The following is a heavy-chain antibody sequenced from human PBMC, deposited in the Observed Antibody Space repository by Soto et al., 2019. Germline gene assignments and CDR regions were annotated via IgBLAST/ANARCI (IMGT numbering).Heavy chain of an antibody. CDR1: GFTFSSYA. CDR3: AKEKAYSSGWDGMDV. J-gene: IGHJ6*02. Sequence: EVQLLESGGGLVQPGGSLRLSCAASGFTFSSYAMSWVRQDPGKGLEWVSAISGSGISTYYADSVKGRFTISRDNSKNTLYLQMNSLRAEDTAVYYCAKEKAYSSGWDGMDVWGQGTTVTVSS. V-gene: IGHV3-23*01. D-gene: IGHD6-19*01. CDR2: ISGSGIST.